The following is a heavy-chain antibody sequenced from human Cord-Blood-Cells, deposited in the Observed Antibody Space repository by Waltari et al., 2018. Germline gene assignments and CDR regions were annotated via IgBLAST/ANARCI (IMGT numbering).Heavy chain of an antibody. CDR3: ASYPPLDFWSGDAFDI. D-gene: IGHD3-3*01. CDR2: IRSSGSTI. Sequence: VQLVESGGGLGKPGGSLSTSCSASGLSFSDYYLCWIRQAPGRGLEGVSYIRSSGSTISYADSVKGRFTISRDNAKNSLYLQMNSLRAEYTAVYYCASYPPLDFWSGDAFDIWGQGTMVTVSS. J-gene: IGHJ3*02. CDR1: GLSFSDYY. V-gene: IGHV3-11*01.